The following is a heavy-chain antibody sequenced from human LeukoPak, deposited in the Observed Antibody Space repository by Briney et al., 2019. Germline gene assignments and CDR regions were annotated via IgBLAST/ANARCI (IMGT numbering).Heavy chain of an antibody. CDR3: AREKIPDY. Sequence: ASVKVSCKASGYTFTSYYMHWVRQAPGQGLEWMGIINPSGGSTSYAQKFQGRATMTRDTSISTAYMELSRLRSDDTAVYYCAREKIPDYWGQGTLVTVSS. J-gene: IGHJ4*02. CDR2: INPSGGST. CDR1: GYTFTSYY. D-gene: IGHD2-21*01. V-gene: IGHV1-46*01.